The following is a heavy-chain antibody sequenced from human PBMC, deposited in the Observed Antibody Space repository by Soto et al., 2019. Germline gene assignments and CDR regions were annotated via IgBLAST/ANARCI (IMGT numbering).Heavy chain of an antibody. CDR3: ARGITMVRGGMLRPPACMEV. Sequence: SETLRLRNAVYGGSIRGYDWRRIRKPPGKGLEWIGEINHSGSTNYNPSLKSRVTISVDTSKNQFSLKLSSVTAAVTAVYYCARGITMVRGGMLRPPACMEVWRKGTTVTVSS. V-gene: IGHV4-34*01. CDR1: GGSIRGYD. CDR2: INHSGST. J-gene: IGHJ6*03. D-gene: IGHD3-10*01.